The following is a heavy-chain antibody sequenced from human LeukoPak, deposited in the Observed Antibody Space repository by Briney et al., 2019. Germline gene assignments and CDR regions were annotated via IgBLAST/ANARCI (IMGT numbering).Heavy chain of an antibody. V-gene: IGHV4-30-2*01. CDR1: GGSISSGGYY. CDR3: ARDAFLVLAPGDSSLASV. D-gene: IGHD3-3*01. Sequence: SETLPLTCTVSGGSISSGGYYWSWIRQPPGKGLEWIGYIYHSGSTYYNPSLKSRVTISVDRSKNQFSLKLSSVTAADTAVYYCARDAFLVLAPGDSSLASVWGQGTLVTVSS. J-gene: IGHJ4*02. CDR2: IYHSGST.